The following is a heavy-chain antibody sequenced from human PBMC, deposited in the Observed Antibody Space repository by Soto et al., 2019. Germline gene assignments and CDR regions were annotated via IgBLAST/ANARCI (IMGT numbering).Heavy chain of an antibody. J-gene: IGHJ5*02. CDR1: GGSITSSSYY. CDR3: ATQEVGGTYVYTFDP. CDR2: IYYSGST. Sequence: QLHLRESGPGLVKPSETLSLTCTVSGGSITSSSYYWGWIRQPPGKGLEWIGSIYYSGSTYYNPSLKSRVTISGDTSKNQFSLKLSSVTAADTAVYYCATQEVGGTYVYTFDPWGQGTLLTVSS. V-gene: IGHV4-39*01. D-gene: IGHD1-26*01.